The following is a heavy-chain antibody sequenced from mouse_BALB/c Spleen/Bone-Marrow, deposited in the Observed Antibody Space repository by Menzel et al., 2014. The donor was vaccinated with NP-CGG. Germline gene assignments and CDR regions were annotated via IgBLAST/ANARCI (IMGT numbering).Heavy chain of an antibody. CDR3: ARGGASGLYYYAMDY. CDR1: GYTFTDFA. D-gene: IGHD3-1*01. CDR2: ISPYYVDG. Sequence: QVQLQQSGAELVRPGVSVKTSCKGSGYTFTDFAIHWVKQSHTKSLEWIGVISPYYVDGGYNQKFKGKATMTIDRCSSTAYMELARPTSEDSAIYYCARGGASGLYYYAMDYWGQGTSVTVSS. J-gene: IGHJ4*01. V-gene: IGHV1S137*01.